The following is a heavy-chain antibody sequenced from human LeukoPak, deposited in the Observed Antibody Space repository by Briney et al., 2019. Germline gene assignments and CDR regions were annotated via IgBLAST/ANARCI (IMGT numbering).Heavy chain of an antibody. CDR2: ISGSGGST. D-gene: IGHD6-6*01. V-gene: IGHV3-23*01. CDR3: AKDRYSSSSLYFDY. J-gene: IGHJ4*02. CDR1: GFTFSIYA. Sequence: PGGSLRLSCAASGFTFSIYAMSWVRQAPGKGLEWVSAISGSGGSTYYADSVGGRYTISRENSKNTLYLQMNSLRAEDTAVYYCAKDRYSSSSLYFDYWGQGTLVTVSS.